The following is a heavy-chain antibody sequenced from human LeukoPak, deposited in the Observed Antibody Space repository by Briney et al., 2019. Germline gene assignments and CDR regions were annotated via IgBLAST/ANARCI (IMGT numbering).Heavy chain of an antibody. J-gene: IGHJ3*02. V-gene: IGHV4-39*07. CDR3: ARDMYGSGPADAFDI. Sequence: SETLSFTCTVSGGSISSSSYYWGWIRQPPGKGLEWIGRIYYSGSTYYNPALKSRVTISVDTSKNQFSLKLSSVTAADTAVYYCARDMYGSGPADAFDIWGQGTMVTVSS. D-gene: IGHD3-10*01. CDR2: IYYSGST. CDR1: GGSISSSSYY.